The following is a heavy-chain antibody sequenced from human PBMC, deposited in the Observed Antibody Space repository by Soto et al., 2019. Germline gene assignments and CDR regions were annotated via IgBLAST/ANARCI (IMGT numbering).Heavy chain of an antibody. Sequence: SETLSLTCTVSGGSISSYYWSWIRQPPGKGLEWIGYIYYSGSTNYNPSLKSRVTISVDTSKNQFSLKLSSVTAADTAVYYCARVGCSSTSCYTNDYYYYGMDVWGQVTTVTVSS. CDR3: ARVGCSSTSCYTNDYYYYGMDV. CDR2: IYYSGST. D-gene: IGHD2-2*02. J-gene: IGHJ6*02. CDR1: GGSISSYY. V-gene: IGHV4-59*01.